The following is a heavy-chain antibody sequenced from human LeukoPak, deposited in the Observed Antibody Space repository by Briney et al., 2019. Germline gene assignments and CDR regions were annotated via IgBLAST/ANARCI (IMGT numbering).Heavy chain of an antibody. CDR3: AKGNPTSGSYYR. CDR1: GFTFSSYG. CDR2: ISGSGGST. D-gene: IGHD1-26*01. V-gene: IGHV3-23*01. Sequence: PGGSLRLSCAASGFTFSSYGMIWVRQAPGKGLEWVSAISGSGGSTYYADSVKGRFTISRDDSKNTLYLQMNSLRAEDTAVYYCAKGNPTSGSYYRWGQGTLVTVSS. J-gene: IGHJ4*02.